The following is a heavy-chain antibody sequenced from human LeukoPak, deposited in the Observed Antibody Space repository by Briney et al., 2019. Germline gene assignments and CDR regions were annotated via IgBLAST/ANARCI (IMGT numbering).Heavy chain of an antibody. D-gene: IGHD3-9*01. J-gene: IGHJ3*02. Sequence: GGSLRLSCAASGFTFSDYYMNWIRQAPGKGLEWVSYSSRRGSTIYYSGSVKGRFTISRDNAKNSLYLQMNSLVAEDTAVYYCAREPLTGSAFDIWGQGTMVTVSS. V-gene: IGHV3-11*04. CDR1: GFTFSDYY. CDR2: SSRRGSTI. CDR3: AREPLTGSAFDI.